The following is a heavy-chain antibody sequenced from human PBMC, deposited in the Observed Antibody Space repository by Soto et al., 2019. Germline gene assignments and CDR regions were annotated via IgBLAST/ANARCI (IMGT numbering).Heavy chain of an antibody. CDR1: GFTFSSYA. CDR3: ASTYYDFWSGYSDNWFDP. V-gene: IGHV3-30-3*01. Sequence: GGSLRLSCAASGFTFSSYAMHWVRQAPGKGLEWVAVISYDGSNKYYADSVKGRFTISRDNSKNTLYLQMNSLRAEDTAVYYCASTYYDFWSGYSDNWFDPWGQGTLVTVSS. J-gene: IGHJ5*02. D-gene: IGHD3-3*01. CDR2: ISYDGSNK.